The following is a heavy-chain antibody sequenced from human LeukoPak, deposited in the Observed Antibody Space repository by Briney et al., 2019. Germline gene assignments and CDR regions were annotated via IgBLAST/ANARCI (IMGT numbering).Heavy chain of an antibody. CDR3: ARRTYYYDSSGYYDY. V-gene: IGHV1-18*01. CDR2: ISAYNGNT. Sequence: GASVKVSCKASGYTFTSYGISWVRQAPGQGLEWMGWISAYNGNTNYAQKLQGRVTMTTDTSTSTAYMELRSLRSDDTAVYYCARRTYYYDSSGYYDYWGQGTLVTVSS. J-gene: IGHJ4*02. D-gene: IGHD3-22*01. CDR1: GYTFTSYG.